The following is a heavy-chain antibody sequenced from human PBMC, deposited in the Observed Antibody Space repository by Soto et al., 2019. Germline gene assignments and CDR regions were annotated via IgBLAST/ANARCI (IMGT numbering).Heavy chain of an antibody. CDR2: IIPIFGTA. J-gene: IGHJ6*02. D-gene: IGHD6-13*01. CDR1: GGTFSSYA. V-gene: IGHV1-69*12. Sequence: QVQLVQSGAEVKKPGSSVKVSCKASGGTFSSYAISWVRQAPGQGLEWMGGIIPIFGTANYAQKFQGRVTITADESTSTAYRELSSLGSEDTAVYYCARGSRGSSWYPDYYYYGMDVWGQGTTVTVSS. CDR3: ARGSRGSSWYPDYYYYGMDV.